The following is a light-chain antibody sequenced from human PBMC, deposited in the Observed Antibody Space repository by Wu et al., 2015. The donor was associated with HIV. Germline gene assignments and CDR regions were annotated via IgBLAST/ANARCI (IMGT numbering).Light chain of an antibody. CDR2: GAS. CDR1: QSVANNY. J-gene: IGKJ5*01. Sequence: ENVLTQSPGTLSLSPGERATLSCRASQSVANNYLAWYQQKPGQAPRLLIYGASNRATGIPDRFSGSGSGTDFTLTISRLEPEDFALYYCQQYGSSSITFGQETRLEIK. V-gene: IGKV3-20*01. CDR3: QQYGSSSIT.